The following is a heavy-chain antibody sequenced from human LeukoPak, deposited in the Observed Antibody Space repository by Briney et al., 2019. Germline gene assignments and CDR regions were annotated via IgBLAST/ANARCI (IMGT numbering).Heavy chain of an antibody. CDR2: IHSSGST. V-gene: IGHV4-59*08. D-gene: IGHD5-18*01. J-gene: IGHJ4*02. CDR1: GGSISSNY. CDR3: ARSTVDTAMVLAY. Sequence: SGTLSLTRSVAGGSISSNYWSWIRQSPGKGLEWIGYIHSSGSTNYNPSLKGRVTMSMDTSKNQFSLKVISVTAADTGVYYCARSTVDTAMVLAYWGQGTLVTVSS.